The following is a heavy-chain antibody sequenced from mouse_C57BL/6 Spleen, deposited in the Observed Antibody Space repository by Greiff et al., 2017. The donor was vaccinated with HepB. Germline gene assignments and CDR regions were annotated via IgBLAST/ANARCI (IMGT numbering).Heavy chain of an antibody. V-gene: IGHV1-54*01. CDR1: GYAFTNYL. Sequence: VQRVESGAELVRPGTSVKVSCKASGYAFTNYLIEWVKQRPGQGLEWIGVINPGSGGTNYNEKFKGKATLTADKSSSTAYMQLSSLTSEDSAVYFCAREGDGSSFYFDYWGQGTTLTVSS. CDR3: AREGDGSSFYFDY. J-gene: IGHJ2*01. D-gene: IGHD1-1*01. CDR2: INPGSGGT.